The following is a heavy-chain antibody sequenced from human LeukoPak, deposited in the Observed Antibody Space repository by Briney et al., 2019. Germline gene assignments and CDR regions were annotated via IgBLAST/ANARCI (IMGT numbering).Heavy chain of an antibody. D-gene: IGHD1-1*01. Sequence: SGGSLRLSCVASGFTFSNYGMSWVRQAPGKGLEWVSGIGTSGSARYYADSVQGRFTISRDNSKNTLFLQMNSLRAEDTAIYYCTKAPAGPEYSDNWRFGYNWFDPWGWGTLVTVSS. CDR3: TKAPAGPEYSDNWRFGYNWFDP. CDR1: GFTFSNYG. CDR2: IGTSGSAR. J-gene: IGHJ5*02. V-gene: IGHV3-23*01.